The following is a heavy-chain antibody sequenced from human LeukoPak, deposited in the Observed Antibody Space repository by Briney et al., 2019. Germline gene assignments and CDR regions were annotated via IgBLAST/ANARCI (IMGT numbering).Heavy chain of an antibody. Sequence: PGRSLRLSCAASGFTFDDYAMHWVRQAPGKGLEWVSGISWNSGSIGYADSVKGRFTNSRDNAKNSLYLQMNSLRAEDTALYYCAKDFCSSTSCYKGLDYWGQGTLVTVSS. D-gene: IGHD2-2*01. CDR3: AKDFCSSTSCYKGLDY. J-gene: IGHJ4*02. V-gene: IGHV3-9*01. CDR2: ISWNSGSI. CDR1: GFTFDDYA.